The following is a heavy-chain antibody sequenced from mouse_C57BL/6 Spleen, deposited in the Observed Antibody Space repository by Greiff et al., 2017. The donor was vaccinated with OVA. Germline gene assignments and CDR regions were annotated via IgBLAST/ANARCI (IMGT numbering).Heavy chain of an antibody. CDR3: ARREGYDGYHFAY. V-gene: IGHV5-6*01. CDR2: ISSGGSYT. J-gene: IGHJ3*01. CDR1: GFTFSSYG. D-gene: IGHD2-3*01. Sequence: EVQLVESGGDLVKPGGSLKLSCAASGFTFSSYGMSWVRQTPDKRLEWVATISSGGSYTYYPDSVKGRFTISRDNAKNTLYLQMSSLKSEDTAMYYCARREGYDGYHFAYWGQGTLVTVSA.